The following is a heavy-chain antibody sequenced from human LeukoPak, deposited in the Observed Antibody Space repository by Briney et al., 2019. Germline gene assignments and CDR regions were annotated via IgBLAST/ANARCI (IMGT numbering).Heavy chain of an antibody. D-gene: IGHD2-15*01. Sequence: GGSLRLSCAASGFTFSSQAMIWVRQAPGKGLEWVTVISYDAKNNYYADSVKGRFTISRDNSKNTLYLQMNSLRGEDTAVYYCARGDSTGGRKPFDIWGQGTMVTVSS. CDR3: ARGDSTGGRKPFDI. V-gene: IGHV3-30*04. CDR2: ISYDAKNN. J-gene: IGHJ3*02. CDR1: GFTFSSQA.